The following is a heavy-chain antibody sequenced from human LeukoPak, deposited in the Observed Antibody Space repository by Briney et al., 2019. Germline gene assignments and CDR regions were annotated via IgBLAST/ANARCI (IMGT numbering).Heavy chain of an antibody. Sequence: PSETLSLTCAVYGGSFSGYYWSWIRQPPGKGLEWIREINHSGSTNYNPSLKSRVTISVDTSKNQFSLKLSSVTAADTAVYYCARNLRYCGSTSCYLYYYGMDVWGKGTTVTVSS. CDR2: INHSGST. D-gene: IGHD2-2*01. CDR3: ARNLRYCGSTSCYLYYYGMDV. CDR1: GGSFSGYY. V-gene: IGHV4-34*01. J-gene: IGHJ6*04.